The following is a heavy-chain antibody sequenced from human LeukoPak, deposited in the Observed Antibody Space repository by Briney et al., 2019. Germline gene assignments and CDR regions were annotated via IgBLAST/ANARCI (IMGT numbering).Heavy chain of an antibody. CDR3: ARGGGYSYGTYYYGMDV. CDR2: MNPNSGNT. J-gene: IGHJ6*02. D-gene: IGHD5-18*01. Sequence: GASVKVSCKASGYTFTSYDINWVRQATGQGLEWMGWMNPNSGNTGYAQKFQGRVTMTRNTSISTAYMELSSLRSEDTAMYYCARGGGYSYGTYYYGMDVWGQGTTVTVSS. V-gene: IGHV1-8*01. CDR1: GYTFTSYD.